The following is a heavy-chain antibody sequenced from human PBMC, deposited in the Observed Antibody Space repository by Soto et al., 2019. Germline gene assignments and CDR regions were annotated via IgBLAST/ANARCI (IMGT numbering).Heavy chain of an antibody. CDR1: GFTFSSYA. J-gene: IGHJ5*02. CDR3: AKDGHSSSWYPNWFDP. D-gene: IGHD6-13*01. Sequence: EVQLLESGGGLVQPGGSLRLSCAASGFTFSSYAMSWVRQAPGKGLEWVSAISGSGGSTYYADSVKGRFTISRDNSKNTLYLQMNSLRAEDTAVYYCAKDGHSSSWYPNWFDPWGQGTLVTVSS. CDR2: ISGSGGST. V-gene: IGHV3-23*01.